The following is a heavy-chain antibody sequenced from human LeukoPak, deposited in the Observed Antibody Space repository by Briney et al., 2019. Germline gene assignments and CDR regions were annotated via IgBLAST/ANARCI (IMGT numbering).Heavy chain of an antibody. CDR3: ARDRYYDWNGDFNWFDP. CDR1: GGSISSYY. J-gene: IGHJ5*02. Sequence: PSGTLSLTCTVSGGSISSYYWSWIRQPAGKGLEWIGRIYTSGSTNYNPSLKSRVTMSVDTSKNQCSLKLSSVTAADTAVYYCARDRYYDWNGDFNWFDPWGQGTLVTVSS. V-gene: IGHV4-4*07. D-gene: IGHD1-20*01. CDR2: IYTSGST.